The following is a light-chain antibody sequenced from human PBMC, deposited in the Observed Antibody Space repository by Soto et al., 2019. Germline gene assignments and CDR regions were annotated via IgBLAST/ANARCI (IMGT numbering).Light chain of an antibody. CDR1: QSVSDY. CDR3: QQYNSYRT. J-gene: IGKJ1*01. CDR2: GAS. Sequence: ETLMTQSPATLSVSPVERATLSCRASQSVSDYLAWYQQRPGQAPRLLIFGASTRATGFPARFSGSGSGTEFTLTISRLQPDDFATYYCQQYNSYRTFGQGTKVDIK. V-gene: IGKV3-15*01.